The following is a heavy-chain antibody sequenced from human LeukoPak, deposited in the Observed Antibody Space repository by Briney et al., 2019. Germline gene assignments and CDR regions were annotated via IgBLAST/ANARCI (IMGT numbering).Heavy chain of an antibody. CDR2: IKQDGSEK. V-gene: IGHV3-7*03. CDR3: AREYGDYSPWYYYYGMDV. D-gene: IGHD4-17*01. Sequence: GSLRLSCAASGFTFSSYLMSWVRQAPGKGLEWVANIKQDGSEKYYVDSVKGRFTISRDNAKTSLYLQMNSLRAEDTAVYYCAREYGDYSPWYYYYGMDVWGKGTTVTVSS. CDR1: GFTFSSYL. J-gene: IGHJ6*04.